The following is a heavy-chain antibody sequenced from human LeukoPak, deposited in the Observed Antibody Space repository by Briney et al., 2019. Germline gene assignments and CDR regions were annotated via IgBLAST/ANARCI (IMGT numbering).Heavy chain of an antibody. CDR3: ARDHLSITMIVVVITPRYYYGMDV. V-gene: IGHV3-30-3*01. CDR1: GFTFSSYA. J-gene: IGHJ6*02. CDR2: ISYDGSNK. D-gene: IGHD3-22*01. Sequence: GGSLRLSCAASGFTFSSYAMHWVRQAPGKGLEWVAVISYDGSNKYYADSVKGRFTISRDNSKNTLYLQMNSLRAEDTAVYYCARDHLSITMIVVVITPRYYYGMDVWGQGTTVTVSS.